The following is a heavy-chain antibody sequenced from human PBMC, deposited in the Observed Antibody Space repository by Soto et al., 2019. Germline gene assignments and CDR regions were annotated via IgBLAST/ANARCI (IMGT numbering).Heavy chain of an antibody. CDR1: GGTFSNYG. V-gene: IGHV1-69*01. D-gene: IGHD3-22*01. Sequence: QVQLVQSGAEVKKPGSSVKVSCKASGGTFSNYGISWVRQAPGQGPEWLGGIIPLFGTANYAQRFQGRVTITADESTNTAYMELSSLRSEGTAVYYCARPRSYYYDSSAERAFDIWGQGTMVTVSS. CDR2: IIPLFGTA. J-gene: IGHJ3*02. CDR3: ARPRSYYYDSSAERAFDI.